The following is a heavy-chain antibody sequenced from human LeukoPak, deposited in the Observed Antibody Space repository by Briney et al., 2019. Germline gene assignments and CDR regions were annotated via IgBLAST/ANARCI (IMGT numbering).Heavy chain of an antibody. D-gene: IGHD2-8*01. V-gene: IGHV3-48*03. CDR2: ISSSGSTI. CDR3: ARIGVNHCYDS. CDR1: GFTFSSYE. J-gene: IGHJ4*02. Sequence: GGSLRLSCAASGFTFSSYEMNWVRQAPGKGLEWVSYISSSGSTIYYADSVKGRFTISRDNAKNSLYLQMNSLGAEDTAVYYCARIGVNHCYDSWGQGTLVTVSS.